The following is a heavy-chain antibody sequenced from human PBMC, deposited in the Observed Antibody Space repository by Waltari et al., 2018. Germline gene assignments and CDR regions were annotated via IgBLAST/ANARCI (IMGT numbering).Heavy chain of an antibody. CDR1: GGSFSGSY. D-gene: IGHD2-21*02. V-gene: IGHV4-34*01. Sequence: QVQLQQWGAGLLKPSETLSLTCAVYGGSFSGSYWSWIRQPPGKGLEWIGEINHSGSTNYNPSLKSRVTISVDTSKNQFSLKLSSVTAADTAVYYCARFGVTAPYWYFDLWGRGTLVTVSS. J-gene: IGHJ2*01. CDR3: ARFGVTAPYWYFDL. CDR2: INHSGST.